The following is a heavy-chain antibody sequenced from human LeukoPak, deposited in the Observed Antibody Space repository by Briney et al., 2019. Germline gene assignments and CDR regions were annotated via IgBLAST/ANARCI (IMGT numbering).Heavy chain of an antibody. D-gene: IGHD3-10*01. CDR3: AKGQLHPMVRGALDY. Sequence: GGSLRLSCAASGFTFSTYAMHWVRQAPGKGLEWVAVISYDGSSKYYADSVKGRFTISRDNSKNTLYLQMNSLRAEDTAVYYCAKGQLHPMVRGALDYWGQGTLVTVSS. J-gene: IGHJ4*02. CDR2: ISYDGSSK. CDR1: GFTFSTYA. V-gene: IGHV3-30*04.